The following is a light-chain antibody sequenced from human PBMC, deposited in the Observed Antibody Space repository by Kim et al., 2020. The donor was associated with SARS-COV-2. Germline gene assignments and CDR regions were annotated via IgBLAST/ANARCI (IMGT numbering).Light chain of an antibody. CDR1: QTFSNW. CDR2: AAS. V-gene: IGKV1D-12*01. Sequence: IQMTQSPSSVSASVGDTVTITCRASQTFSNWLVWYQQKPGKAPKLLIYAASTLHRGVPSRFSGGESGTDFTLTISNLQPEDFASYYCQQTNNFPLSFGGGTKVDI. CDR3: QQTNNFPLS. J-gene: IGKJ4*01.